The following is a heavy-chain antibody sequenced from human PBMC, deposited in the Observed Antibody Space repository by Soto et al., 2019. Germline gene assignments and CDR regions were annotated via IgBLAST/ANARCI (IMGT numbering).Heavy chain of an antibody. D-gene: IGHD3-10*01. CDR2: ISYDGSNK. J-gene: IGHJ4*02. V-gene: IGHV3-30*18. CDR1: GFTFSSYG. CDR3: AKSGVLPGD. Sequence: QVQLVESGGGVVQPGRSLRLSCAASGFTFSSYGMHWVRQAPGKGLEWVAVISYDGSNKYYADSVKGRFTISRDNSKNTLYLQMNSLRAEDTAVYYCAKSGVLPGDWGQGTLVTVSS.